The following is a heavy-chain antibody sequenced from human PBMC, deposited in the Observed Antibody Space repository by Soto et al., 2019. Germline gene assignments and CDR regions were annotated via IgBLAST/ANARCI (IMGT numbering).Heavy chain of an antibody. D-gene: IGHD3-3*01. CDR1: GGSISSYY. V-gene: IGHV4-59*01. Sequence: SETLSLTCTVSGGSISSYYWNWIRQPPGKGLEWIGYIYYSGSTNYNPSLKSRVTISVDTSKNQFSLKLSSVTAADTAVYYCARERRYDFWSGYGVDAFDIWGQGTMVTVSS. J-gene: IGHJ3*02. CDR2: IYYSGST. CDR3: ARERRYDFWSGYGVDAFDI.